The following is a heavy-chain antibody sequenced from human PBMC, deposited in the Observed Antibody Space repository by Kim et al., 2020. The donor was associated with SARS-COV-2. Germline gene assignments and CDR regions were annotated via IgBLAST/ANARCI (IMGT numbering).Heavy chain of an antibody. D-gene: IGHD5-18*01. V-gene: IGHV3-23*01. CDR2: ISGSGGST. J-gene: IGHJ3*02. Sequence: GGSLRLSCAASGFTFSSYAMGWVRQAPGKGLEWVSAISGSGGSTYYADSVKGRFTISRDNSKNTLYLQMNSLRAEDTAVYYCAKYALYSYGQNDAFDIWGQGTMVTVSS. CDR3: AKYALYSYGQNDAFDI. CDR1: GFTFSSYA.